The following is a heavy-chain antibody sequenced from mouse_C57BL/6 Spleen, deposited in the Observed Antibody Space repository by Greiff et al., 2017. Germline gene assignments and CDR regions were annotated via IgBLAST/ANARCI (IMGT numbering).Heavy chain of an antibody. CDR3: ARGRNYYGSSSYFDY. CDR1: GYTFTSYW. Sequence: QVQLQQPGAELVKPGASVKLSCKASGYTFTSYWMHWVKQRPGQGLEWIGMIHPNSGSTNYNEKFKSKATLTVDKSSSTAYMQLSSLTSEDSAVYYCARGRNYYGSSSYFDYWGQGTTLTVSS. CDR2: IHPNSGST. V-gene: IGHV1-64*01. J-gene: IGHJ2*01. D-gene: IGHD1-1*01.